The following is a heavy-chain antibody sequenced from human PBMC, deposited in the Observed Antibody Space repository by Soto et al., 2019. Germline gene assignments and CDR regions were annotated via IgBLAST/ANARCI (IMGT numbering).Heavy chain of an antibody. J-gene: IGHJ4*02. CDR2: IYYSGST. V-gene: IGHV4-59*01. CDR3: ARQEYCSSTSCYKVDS. CDR1: GGSISSYY. D-gene: IGHD2-2*02. Sequence: SETLSLTCTVSGGSISSYYWSWIRQPPGKGLEWIGYIYYSGSTNYNPSLKSRVTISVDTSKNQFSLKLSSVTAADTAVYYCARQEYCSSTSCYKVDSWGQGTLVPVSS.